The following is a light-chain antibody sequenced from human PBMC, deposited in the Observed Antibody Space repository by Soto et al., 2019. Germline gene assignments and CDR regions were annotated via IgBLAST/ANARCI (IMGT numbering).Light chain of an antibody. CDR2: AAS. J-gene: IGKJ1*01. Sequence: DIQMTQSPSSLSAAVEDRVTITCLASQGISNYLAWYQQKQGKVPKLLIYAASTLQSGVPSRFSGSGYGTDFTLTISSLQTEDVATYYCQKYNSAPRTFGQGTKVDIK. CDR1: QGISNY. V-gene: IGKV1-27*01. CDR3: QKYNSAPRT.